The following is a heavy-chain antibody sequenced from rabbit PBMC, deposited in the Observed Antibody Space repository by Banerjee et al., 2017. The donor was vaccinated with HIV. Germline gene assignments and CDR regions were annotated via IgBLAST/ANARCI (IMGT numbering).Heavy chain of an antibody. CDR3: TRSQVAGAWGL. CDR1: GFSFSNSYW. J-gene: IGHJ4*01. V-gene: IGHV1S40*01. D-gene: IGHD4-1*01. Sequence: QSLEESGGDLVKPGASLTLTCTASGFSFSNSYWICWVRQAPGKGLEWIGCIGTGSSGSTYFASWAKGRFTISEPSSTTVTLQMTSLTAADTATYFCTRSQVAGAWGLWGPGTIVTVS. CDR2: IGTGSSGST.